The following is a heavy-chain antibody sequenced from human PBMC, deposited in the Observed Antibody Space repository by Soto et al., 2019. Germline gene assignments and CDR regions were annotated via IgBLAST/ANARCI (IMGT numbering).Heavy chain of an antibody. Sequence: GGCLSLSCAASGVTFRSYAMSWVRQAPGKGLEWVSAISGSGGSTYYADSVKGRFTISRDNSKNTLYLQMNSLRAEDTAVYYCAKEVTAAGFDYWGQGTLVTVSS. D-gene: IGHD6-13*01. V-gene: IGHV3-23*01. CDR3: AKEVTAAGFDY. CDR2: ISGSGGST. CDR1: GVTFRSYA. J-gene: IGHJ4*02.